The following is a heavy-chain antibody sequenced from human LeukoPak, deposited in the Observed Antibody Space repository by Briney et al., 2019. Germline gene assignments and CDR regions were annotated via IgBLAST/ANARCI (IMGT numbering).Heavy chain of an antibody. CDR2: IFYSGNT. CDR3: ASFYYGYSYGVNFDY. J-gene: IGHJ4*02. D-gene: IGHD5-18*01. V-gene: IGHV4-39*07. CDR1: SGSISNSNFF. Sequence: SETLSLTCTVSSGSISNSNFFWGWIRQPPGKGLEWIGSIFYSGNTYYNPSLKSRVTISVDTSKNQFSLKLSSVTAADTAVYYCASFYYGYSYGVNFDYWGQGTLVTVSS.